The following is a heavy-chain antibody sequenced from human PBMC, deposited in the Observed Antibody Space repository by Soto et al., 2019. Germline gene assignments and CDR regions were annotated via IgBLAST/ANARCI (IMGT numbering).Heavy chain of an antibody. CDR2: ISGSGGST. V-gene: IGHV3-23*01. Sequence: PGGSLRLPCAASGFTFSSYAMSWVRQAPGKGLEWVSAISGSGGSTYYADSVKGRFTISRDNSKNTLYLQMNSLRAEDTAVYYCAKDFSRARVRYFDYWGQGTLVTVSS. CDR1: GFTFSSYA. CDR3: AKDFSRARVRYFDY. J-gene: IGHJ4*02. D-gene: IGHD3-9*01.